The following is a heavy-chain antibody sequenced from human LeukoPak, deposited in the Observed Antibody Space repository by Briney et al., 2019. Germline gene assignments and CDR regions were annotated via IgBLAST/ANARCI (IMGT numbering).Heavy chain of an antibody. D-gene: IGHD2-2*02. V-gene: IGHV3-33*06. J-gene: IGHJ4*02. CDR2: IWYDGSNK. CDR1: GFTFSSYG. CDR3: AKDRVPAAIGPIDY. Sequence: GGSLRLSCAASGFTFSSYGMHWVRQAPSKGLEWVAVIWYDGSNKYYADSVKGRFTISRDNSKNTLYLQMNSLRAEDTAVYYCAKDRVPAAIGPIDYWGQGTLVTVSS.